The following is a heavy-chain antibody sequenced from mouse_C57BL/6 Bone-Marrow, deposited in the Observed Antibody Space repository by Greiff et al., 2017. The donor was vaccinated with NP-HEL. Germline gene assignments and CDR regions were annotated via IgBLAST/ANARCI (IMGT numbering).Heavy chain of an antibody. V-gene: IGHV1-82*01. CDR1: GYAFSSSW. Sequence: VQLQESGPELVKPGASVKISCKASGYAFSSSWMNWVKQRPGKGLEWIGRIYPGDGDTNYNGKFKGKATLTADKSSSTAYMQLRSLTSEDSAVYFCARSWLPYCDDWGQGATLTVSS. CDR3: ARSWLPYCDD. CDR2: IYPGDGDT. J-gene: IGHJ2*01. D-gene: IGHD2-2*01.